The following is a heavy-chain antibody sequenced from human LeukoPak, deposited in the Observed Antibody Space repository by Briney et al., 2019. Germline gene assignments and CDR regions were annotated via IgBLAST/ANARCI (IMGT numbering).Heavy chain of an antibody. V-gene: IGHV3-53*01. CDR1: GFTFSDYY. J-gene: IGHJ4*02. CDR2: IYSGGST. D-gene: IGHD3-22*01. CDR3: ARDTAYYDSSGPSVD. Sequence: GGSLRLSCAASGFTFSDYYMSWVRQAPGKGLEWVSVIYSGGSTYYADSVKGRLTISRDNSKNTLYLQMNSLRAEDTAVYYCARDTAYYDSSGPSVDWGQGTLVTVSS.